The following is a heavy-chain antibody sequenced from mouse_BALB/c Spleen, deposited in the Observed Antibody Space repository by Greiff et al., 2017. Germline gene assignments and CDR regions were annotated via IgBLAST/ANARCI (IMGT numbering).Heavy chain of an antibody. J-gene: IGHJ4*01. CDR1: GFTFSSYG. D-gene: IGHD2-14*01. CDR2: INSNGGST. V-gene: IGHV5-6-3*01. Sequence: DVKLVESGGGLVQPGGSLKLSCAASGFTFSSYGMSWVRQTPDKRLELVATINSNGGSTYYPDSVKGRFTISRDNAKNTLYLQMSSLKSEDTAMYYCARDPVYYRYDYYAMDYWGQGTSVTVSS. CDR3: ARDPVYYRYDYYAMDY.